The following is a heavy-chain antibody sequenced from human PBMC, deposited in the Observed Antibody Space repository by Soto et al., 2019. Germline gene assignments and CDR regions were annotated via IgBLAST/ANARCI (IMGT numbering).Heavy chain of an antibody. J-gene: IGHJ4*02. Sequence: XSVNVSCKASVYSFTSYDIYWVRQATGQGLEWMGWLNPNTGDSAYAQKFQGRISVTSDTSINTVHMELSSLRSEDTAVYYCARRAETNGWNGFGADKYYFDFWGQGTLVTVSS. D-gene: IGHD1-1*01. CDR2: LNPNTGDS. CDR3: ARRAETNGWNGFGADKYYFDF. CDR1: VYSFTSYD. V-gene: IGHV1-8*01.